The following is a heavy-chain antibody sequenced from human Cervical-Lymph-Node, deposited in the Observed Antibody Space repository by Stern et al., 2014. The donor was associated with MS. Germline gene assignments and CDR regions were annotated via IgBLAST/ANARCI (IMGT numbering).Heavy chain of an antibody. CDR1: GFTFITYT. J-gene: IGHJ4*02. D-gene: IGHD5-24*01. Sequence: VQLVESGGGVVQPGRSLRLSCAASGFTFITYTMHWVRQAPGKGLEWVALISYDGSNPYYADSVKGRFTISRDNSKNTLYLQMNSLRAEDTAVYYCARDYGDGYNRPLGYWGQGTLVTVSS. CDR2: ISYDGSNP. V-gene: IGHV3-30-3*01. CDR3: ARDYGDGYNRPLGY.